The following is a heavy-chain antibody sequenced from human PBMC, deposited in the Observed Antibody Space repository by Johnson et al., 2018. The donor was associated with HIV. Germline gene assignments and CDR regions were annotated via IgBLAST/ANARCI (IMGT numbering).Heavy chain of an antibody. Sequence: VQLVESGGGLVQPGGPVRLSCAASGFTFSSYAMRWVRQAPGEGLAGVSAISGSGGSTYYAHPVKGRFTISRDKSKNTLYLQMNSLRAEDTAVYYCARGEDGVDAFDIWGQGTMVTVSS. CDR1: GFTFSSYA. V-gene: IGHV3-23*04. CDR2: ISGSGGST. J-gene: IGHJ3*02. D-gene: IGHD4-17*01. CDR3: ARGEDGVDAFDI.